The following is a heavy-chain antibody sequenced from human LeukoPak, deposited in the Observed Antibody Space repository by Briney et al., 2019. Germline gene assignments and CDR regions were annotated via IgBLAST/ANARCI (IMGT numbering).Heavy chain of an antibody. CDR3: ARAAPYYDSSGCYDY. CDR1: GGSISSRY. Sequence: SETLSLTCTVSGGSISSRYWSWIRQPPGKGLEWIGYIYYSGSTNYNPSLKSRVTISVDTSKNQFSLKLSSVTAADTAVYYCARAAPYYDSSGCYDYWGQGTLVTVFS. V-gene: IGHV4-59*11. D-gene: IGHD3-22*01. CDR2: IYYSGST. J-gene: IGHJ4*02.